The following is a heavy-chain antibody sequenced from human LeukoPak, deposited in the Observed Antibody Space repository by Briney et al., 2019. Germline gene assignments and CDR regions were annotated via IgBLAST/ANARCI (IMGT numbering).Heavy chain of an antibody. J-gene: IGHJ4*02. CDR3: ARDLGGSYHHYYFDY. CDR2: ISSSSSTI. CDR1: GFTFSSYS. V-gene: IGHV3-48*04. D-gene: IGHD1-26*01. Sequence: TGGSLRLSCAASGFTFSSYSMNWVRQAPGKGLEWVSYISSSSSTIYYADSVKGRFTISRDNAKNSLYLQMNSLRAEDTAVYYCARDLGGSYHHYYFDYWGQGTLVTVSS.